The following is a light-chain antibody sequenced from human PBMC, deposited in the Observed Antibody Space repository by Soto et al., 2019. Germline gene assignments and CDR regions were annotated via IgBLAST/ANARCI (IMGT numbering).Light chain of an antibody. J-gene: IGLJ3*02. V-gene: IGLV2-11*01. Sequence: QSVLTQPRSVSGSPGQSVTISCTGSSSDVGGYNYVSWYQQYSGKAPKLIIYDVTKRPSGVPDRFSGSKSGDTASLTISGLQAEDEADYYCCSYGGSSARYWVFGGGTKLTVL. CDR2: DVT. CDR1: SSDVGGYNY. CDR3: CSYGGSSARYWV.